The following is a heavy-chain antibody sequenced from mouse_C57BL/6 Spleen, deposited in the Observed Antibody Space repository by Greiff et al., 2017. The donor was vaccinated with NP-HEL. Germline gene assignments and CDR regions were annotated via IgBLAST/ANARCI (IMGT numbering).Heavy chain of an antibody. D-gene: IGHD4-1*01. Sequence: QVQLQQPGAELVKPGASVKLSCKASGYTFTSYWMHWVKQRPGQGLEWIGMIHPNSGSTNYNEKFKSKATLTVDKSSSTAYMQLSSLTSEDSAVYYCARERKLYHWDFEVWGTGTTVTVSS. CDR1: GYTFTSYW. CDR2: IHPNSGST. CDR3: ARERKLYHWDFEV. V-gene: IGHV1-64*01. J-gene: IGHJ1*03.